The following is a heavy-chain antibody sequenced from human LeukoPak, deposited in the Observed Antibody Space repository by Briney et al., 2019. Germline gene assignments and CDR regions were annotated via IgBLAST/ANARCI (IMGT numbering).Heavy chain of an antibody. V-gene: IGHV4-30-4*08. CDR3: AREVDDSSGYSRYYFDY. Sequence: SQTLSLTCTVSGGSISSGDYYWSWIRQPPGKGLEWIGYIYYSGSTYYNPSLKSRVTISVDTSKNQFYLKLSSVTAADTAVYYCAREVDDSSGYSRYYFDYWGQGTLVTVSS. D-gene: IGHD3-22*01. J-gene: IGHJ4*02. CDR2: IYYSGST. CDR1: GGSISSGDYY.